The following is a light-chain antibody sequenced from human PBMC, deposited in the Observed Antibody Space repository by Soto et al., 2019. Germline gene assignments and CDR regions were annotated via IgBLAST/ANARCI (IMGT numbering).Light chain of an antibody. CDR2: CAS. J-gene: IGKJ3*01. V-gene: IGKV4-1*01. CDR1: QNILYIPNNKSS. Sequence: DIVMTQSPDSLAVSLGERATVNCKSSQNILYIPNNKSSLAWYQQKPGQPPKLLIYCASTRESGVPGRFSGSGSETDFTLTISSLQAEDVAVYYCQQYYASPFTFGPGTKVDIK. CDR3: QQYYASPFT.